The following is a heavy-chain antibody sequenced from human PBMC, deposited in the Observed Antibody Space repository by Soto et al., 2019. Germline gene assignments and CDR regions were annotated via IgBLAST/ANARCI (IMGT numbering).Heavy chain of an antibody. D-gene: IGHD3-10*01. Sequence: QVQLVQSGAEVKKPGASVKVSCKTSGYTFSNYGIAWVRQAPGQGLEWMGWISVYSYNTNYAQKLQGRVPMTRDISTSTAYMELRSLVSDDTAVYYCARGGGYYGSGTYPVDYWGQGTLVTVSS. CDR3: ARGGGYYGSGTYPVDY. CDR2: ISVYSYNT. V-gene: IGHV1-18*01. J-gene: IGHJ4*02. CDR1: GYTFSNYG.